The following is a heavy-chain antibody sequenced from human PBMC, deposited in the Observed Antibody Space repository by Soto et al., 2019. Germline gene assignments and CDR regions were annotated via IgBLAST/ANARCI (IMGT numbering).Heavy chain of an antibody. D-gene: IGHD3-3*01. Sequence: QVQLVESGGGVVQPGRSLRLSCAASGFTLSSYGMHWVRQAPGKWLEWVAVIWYDGSNKYYADSVKGRFTISRDNSKNTLYLQMNSLRAEDTAVYYCARRVRYYGMDVWGQGTTVTVSS. J-gene: IGHJ6*02. V-gene: IGHV3-33*01. CDR2: IWYDGSNK. CDR3: ARRVRYYGMDV. CDR1: GFTLSSYG.